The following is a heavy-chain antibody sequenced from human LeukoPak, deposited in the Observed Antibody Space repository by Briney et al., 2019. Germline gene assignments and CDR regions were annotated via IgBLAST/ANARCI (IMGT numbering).Heavy chain of an antibody. V-gene: IGHV4-38-2*02. CDR1: GYSISSGYY. CDR3: ARLDRLTVTTLGYYFDY. Sequence: SETLSLTCTVSGYSISSGYYWGWIRQPPGKGLEWIGSIYHSGSTYYNPSLKSRVTISVDTSKNQFSLKLSSVTAADTAVYYCARLDRLTVTTLGYYFDYWGQGTLVTVSS. D-gene: IGHD4-17*01. CDR2: IYHSGST. J-gene: IGHJ4*02.